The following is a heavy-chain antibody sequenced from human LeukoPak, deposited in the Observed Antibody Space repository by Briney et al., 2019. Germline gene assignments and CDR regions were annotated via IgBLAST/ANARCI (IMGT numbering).Heavy chain of an antibody. CDR1: GGFFSSYY. J-gene: IGHJ5*02. CDR2: INHSGST. Sequence: SETLSLTCAVYGGFFSSYYWSWIRQPPGKGLEWIGEINHSGSTNYNPSLKSRVTISVDTSKNQFSLKLSSVTAADTAVYYCARGRVYYYDSSGYYYAVYWFDPWGQGTLVTVSS. D-gene: IGHD3-22*01. V-gene: IGHV4-34*01. CDR3: ARGRVYYYDSSGYYYAVYWFDP.